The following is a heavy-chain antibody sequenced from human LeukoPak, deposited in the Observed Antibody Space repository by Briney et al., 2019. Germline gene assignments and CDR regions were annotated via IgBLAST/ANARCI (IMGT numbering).Heavy chain of an antibody. CDR2: IIPIFGTA. Sequence: ASVKVSCKASGGTFSSYAISWVRQAPGQGLEWMGGIIPIFGTANYAQKFQGRVTITADESTSTAYMELSSLRSEDTAVYYCARGRSLYYDYVWGSYRSRYFDYWGQGTLVTVSS. J-gene: IGHJ4*02. CDR3: ARGRSLYYDYVWGSYRSRYFDY. CDR1: GGTFSSYA. V-gene: IGHV1-69*13. D-gene: IGHD3-16*02.